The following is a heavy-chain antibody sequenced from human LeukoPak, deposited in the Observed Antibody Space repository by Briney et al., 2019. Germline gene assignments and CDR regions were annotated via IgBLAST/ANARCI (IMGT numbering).Heavy chain of an antibody. J-gene: IGHJ3*02. V-gene: IGHV4-39*01. D-gene: IGHD1-26*01. Sequence: KPSETLSLTCTVAGDSFSRNTYSWGWIRQPPGKGLEWIGSIYYTGRTFYNPSLKSRVTISVDTSKNQFSLKLSPVTAADTAVYYCARRGSMGGSFVGAFDIWGQGTMVTVSS. CDR3: ARRGSMGGSFVGAFDI. CDR1: GDSFSRNTYS. CDR2: IYYTGRT.